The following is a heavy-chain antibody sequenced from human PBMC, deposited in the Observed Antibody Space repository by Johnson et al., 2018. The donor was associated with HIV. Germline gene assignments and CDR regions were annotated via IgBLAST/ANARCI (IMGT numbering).Heavy chain of an antibody. D-gene: IGHD4-17*01. CDR3: AREGTVSYGGAFDI. CDR2: ISGSGGST. CDR1: GFTFSNYW. J-gene: IGHJ3*02. Sequence: VQLVESGGGLVQPGGSLRLSCGASGFTFSNYWMQWVRQAPGKGLVWVSTISGSGGSTYYADSVKGSFTISRDNSKNTLYLPMNSLRAEDTAVYYCAREGTVSYGGAFDIWGQGTMVTVSS. V-gene: IGHV3-23*04.